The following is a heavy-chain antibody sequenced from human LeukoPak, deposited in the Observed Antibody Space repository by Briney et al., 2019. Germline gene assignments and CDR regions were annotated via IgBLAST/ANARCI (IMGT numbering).Heavy chain of an antibody. D-gene: IGHD3-22*01. V-gene: IGHV1-18*01. CDR3: ARDRSYYYDSSGYYPFDY. J-gene: IGHJ4*02. Sequence: ASVKVSCKASGYTCTSYGSSWVRQAPGQGLEGMGWFSVYNGNTNYAQKLQGRVTMTTDTSTSTAYMELRSLRSDDTAVYYCARDRSYYYDSSGYYPFDYWGQGTLVTVSS. CDR2: FSVYNGNT. CDR1: GYTCTSYG.